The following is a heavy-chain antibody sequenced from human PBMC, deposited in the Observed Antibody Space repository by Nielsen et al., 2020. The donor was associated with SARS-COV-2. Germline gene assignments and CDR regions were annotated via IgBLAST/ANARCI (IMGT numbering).Heavy chain of an antibody. J-gene: IGHJ4*02. CDR3: ARVSCSGGSCYYALDY. CDR2: ISSSGSTI. Sequence: RQAPGKGLEWVSYISSSGSTIYYADSVKGRFTISRDNAKNSLYLQMNSLRAEDTAVYYCARVSCSGGSCYYALDYWGQGTLVTVSS. D-gene: IGHD2-15*01. V-gene: IGHV3-11*01.